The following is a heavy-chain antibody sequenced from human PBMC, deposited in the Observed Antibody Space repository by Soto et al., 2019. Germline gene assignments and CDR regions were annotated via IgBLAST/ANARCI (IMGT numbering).Heavy chain of an antibody. J-gene: IGHJ4*02. CDR1: GFTFSSYS. CDR2: ISSSSSYI. Sequence: EVQLVESGGGLVKPGGSLRLSCAASGFTFSSYSMNWVRQAPGKGLEWVSSISSSSSYIYYADSVKGRFTISRDNAKNSLYLPMNSMIAEDPAVYSCASVERAYCGGDCYDYWGQGTLVTVSS. CDR3: ASVERAYCGGDCYDY. V-gene: IGHV3-21*01. D-gene: IGHD2-21*01.